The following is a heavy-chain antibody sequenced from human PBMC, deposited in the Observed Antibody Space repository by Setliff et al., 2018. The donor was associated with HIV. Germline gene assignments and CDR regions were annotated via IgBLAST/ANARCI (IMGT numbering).Heavy chain of an antibody. CDR3: ARYEGVMTYAAYPLGH. J-gene: IGHJ4*02. CDR1: GYTFTNYD. Sequence: GASVKVSCKASGYTFTNYDINWVRQAAGQGLEWMAWMNPNTGNTGYAQKFRGRVTLTRNTSISTAYLELSSLRSEDTAMYYCARYEGVMTYAAYPLGHWGQGTLVTVS. D-gene: IGHD3-16*01. CDR2: MNPNTGNT. V-gene: IGHV1-8*02.